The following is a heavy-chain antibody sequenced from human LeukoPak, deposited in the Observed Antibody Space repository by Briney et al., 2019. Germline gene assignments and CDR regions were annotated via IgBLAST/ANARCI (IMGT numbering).Heavy chain of an antibody. CDR3: ARDEDYGDSHSAFDI. D-gene: IGHD4-17*01. J-gene: IGHJ3*02. Sequence: GGSLRLSCAASGFTFSSYSMNWVRQAPGKGLEWVSSISSSSSYIYYADSVKGRFTISRDNAKNSLYLQMNSLRAEDTAVYYCARDEDYGDSHSAFDIWGQGTMVTVSS. CDR1: GFTFSSYS. CDR2: ISSSSSYI. V-gene: IGHV3-21*01.